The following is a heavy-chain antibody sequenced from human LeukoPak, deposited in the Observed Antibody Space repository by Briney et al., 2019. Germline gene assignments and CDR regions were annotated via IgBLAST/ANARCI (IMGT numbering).Heavy chain of an antibody. J-gene: IGHJ3*02. CDR1: GFTFSSYW. V-gene: IGHV3-7*03. CDR2: IQQEGSEK. D-gene: IGHD3-16*01. CDR3: AKDVRGIPFGAFDI. Sequence: GGSLRLSCAASGFTFSSYWMNWVRQAPGKGLEWVANIQQEGSEKNYVDSVKGRFTISRDNAKNSLYLQMNSLRAEDTALYYCAKDVRGIPFGAFDIWGQGTMVTVSS.